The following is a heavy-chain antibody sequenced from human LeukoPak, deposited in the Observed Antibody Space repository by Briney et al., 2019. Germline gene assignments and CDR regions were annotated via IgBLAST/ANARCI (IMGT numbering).Heavy chain of an antibody. CDR3: AREVTTAYYFDY. Sequence: GGTLRLSCAASGFTFSSYAMHCVRQAPGKGLEWVAVISYDGSNKYYADSVKGRFTISRDNYKTTLYLQMNSLRAEDTAVYYCAREVTTAYYFDYWGQGTQVSVS. D-gene: IGHD4-17*01. J-gene: IGHJ4*02. CDR2: ISYDGSNK. V-gene: IGHV3-30-3*01. CDR1: GFTFSSYA.